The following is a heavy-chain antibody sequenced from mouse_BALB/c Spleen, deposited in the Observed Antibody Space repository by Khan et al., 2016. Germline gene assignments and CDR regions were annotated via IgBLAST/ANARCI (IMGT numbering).Heavy chain of an antibody. J-gene: IGHJ1*03. CDR2: INPSTGYT. CDR1: GYTFTSYW. CDR3: ASYYGSSWYFDV. Sequence: QVQLQQSGAELAKPGASVKMSCKASGYTFTSYWMHWVKQRPGQGLEWIGYINPSTGYTEYNQKFKDKATLTADKSSSTAYMQLSSLTSEDSAVYYSASYYGSSWYFDVWGTGTTVTVSS. V-gene: IGHV1-7*01. D-gene: IGHD1-1*01.